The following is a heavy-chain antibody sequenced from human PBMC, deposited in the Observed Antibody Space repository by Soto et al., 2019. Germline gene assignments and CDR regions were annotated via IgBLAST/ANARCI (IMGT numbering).Heavy chain of an antibody. V-gene: IGHV4-59*01. CDR2: IYYSGST. Sequence: ATLSLPCTVSCGSISSYYWSWIRQPPGKGLEWIGYIYYSGSTNYNPSLKSRVTISVDTSKNQFSLKLSSVTAADTAVCYCALAMVRGLTDDYWGQGTLVTVSS. CDR3: ALAMVRGLTDDY. D-gene: IGHD3-10*01. J-gene: IGHJ4*02. CDR1: CGSISSYY.